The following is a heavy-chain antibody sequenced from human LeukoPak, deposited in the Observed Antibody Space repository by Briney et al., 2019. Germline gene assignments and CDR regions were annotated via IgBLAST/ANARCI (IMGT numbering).Heavy chain of an antibody. V-gene: IGHV4-4*02. Sequence: PSGTLSLTCGVSGGSISNTNWWTGVRQPRGKGLEWIGEVNLQGSTNYNPSLKSRVAISVDKSENHISLKLTSVTAADTAVYYCAREGGPYRPLDYSGQGTLVTVAS. J-gene: IGHJ4*02. CDR3: AREGGPYRPLDY. CDR1: GGSISNTNW. CDR2: VNLQGST.